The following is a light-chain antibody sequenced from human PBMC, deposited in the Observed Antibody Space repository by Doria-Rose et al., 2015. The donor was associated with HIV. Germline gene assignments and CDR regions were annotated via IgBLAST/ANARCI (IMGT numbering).Light chain of an antibody. CDR3: HQYGTSWT. Sequence: TQSPGTLSLSPGERATLSCRASQSSSSTHLAWYQQKPGQAPTLLIYDGSSRATGIPDRFSASGSGTDITPTINRLEPEDFALYYCHQYGTSWTFGQGTKVEI. CDR1: QSSSSTH. V-gene: IGKV3-20*01. J-gene: IGKJ1*01. CDR2: DGS.